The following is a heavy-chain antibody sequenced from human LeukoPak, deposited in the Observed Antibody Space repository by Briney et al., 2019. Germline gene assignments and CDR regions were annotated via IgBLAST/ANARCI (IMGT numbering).Heavy chain of an antibody. CDR1: GYTFTGYY. D-gene: IGHD3-3*01. Sequence: ASVKVSCKASGYTFTGYYMHWVRQAPGQGLEWMGWIKPNSGGTNYAQKFQGRVTMTRDTSISTAYMELSRLRSDDTAVYYCARASYCTSTSCYWDTYYDFWSGYTDFDYWGQGTLVTVSS. J-gene: IGHJ4*02. CDR3: ARASYCTSTSCYWDTYYDFWSGYTDFDY. CDR2: IKPNSGGT. V-gene: IGHV1-2*02.